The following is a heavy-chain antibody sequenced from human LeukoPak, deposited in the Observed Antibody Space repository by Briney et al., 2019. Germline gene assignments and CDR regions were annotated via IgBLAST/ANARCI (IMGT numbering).Heavy chain of an antibody. J-gene: IGHJ4*02. V-gene: IGHV4-34*01. CDR3: ARVGRYSSGYYYVGYYFDY. CDR1: GGSFSGYY. Sequence: SETLSLTCAVYGGSFSGYYWSWIRQPPGKGLEWIGEINHSGSTNYNPSLKSRVTISVDTSKNQFSLKLSSVTAADTAVYYCARVGRYSSGYYYVGYYFDYWGQGTLVTVSS. D-gene: IGHD3-22*01. CDR2: INHSGST.